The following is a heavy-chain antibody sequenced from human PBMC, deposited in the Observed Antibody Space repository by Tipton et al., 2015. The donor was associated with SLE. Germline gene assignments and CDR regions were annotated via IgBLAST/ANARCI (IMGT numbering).Heavy chain of an antibody. D-gene: IGHD7-27*01. CDR1: GFTFSSYW. Sequence: SLRLSCAASGFTFSSYWMSWVRQAPGKGLEWVANIKQDGSEKYYADSVKGRFTISRDNSKNTLYLQMNSLRAEDTAVYYCAKDNWGDAFDIWGQGTMVTVSS. CDR3: AKDNWGDAFDI. V-gene: IGHV3-7*03. J-gene: IGHJ3*02. CDR2: IKQDGSEK.